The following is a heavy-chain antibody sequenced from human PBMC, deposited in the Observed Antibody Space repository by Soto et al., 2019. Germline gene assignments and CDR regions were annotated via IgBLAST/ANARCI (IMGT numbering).Heavy chain of an antibody. Sequence: SETLSLTCTVSGGSFNNYYWSWIRQSPGKGLEWVGYIYYTGSTNYNPSLKSRVTISLDTSKNHFSLQLTSVTAADTAVYYCARAISAKNWFDPWGHGTLVTSPQ. CDR1: GGSFNNYY. J-gene: IGHJ5*02. CDR3: ARAISAKNWFDP. V-gene: IGHV4-59*01. CDR2: IYYTGST.